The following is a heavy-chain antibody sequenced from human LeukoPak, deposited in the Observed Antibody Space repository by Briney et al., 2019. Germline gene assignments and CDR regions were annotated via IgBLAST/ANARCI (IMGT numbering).Heavy chain of an antibody. CDR1: GYTLTELS. CDR2: FDPEDGET. Sequence: AASVKVSCKVSGYTLTELSMHWVRQAPGKGLEWMGGFDPEDGETIYAQKFQGRVTMTEDTSTDTAYMELSSLRSEDTAVYYCATGIQTKAIAAADYWGQGTLVTVSS. D-gene: IGHD6-13*01. CDR3: ATGIQTKAIAAADY. J-gene: IGHJ4*02. V-gene: IGHV1-24*01.